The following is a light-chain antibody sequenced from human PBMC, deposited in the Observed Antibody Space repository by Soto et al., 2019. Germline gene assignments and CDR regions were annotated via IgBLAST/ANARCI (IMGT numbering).Light chain of an antibody. Sequence: EIVMTQSPATLSGSPGEGATVSCRVSQSVSSNLAWYQQKPGQAPRLLIYGTSTRATGIPARFSGSGSGTEFTLTISSLQSEDFAVYYCQQYDKWPPSNTFGQGAKLEIK. J-gene: IGKJ2*01. CDR1: QSVSSN. V-gene: IGKV3-15*01. CDR3: QQYDKWPPSNT. CDR2: GTS.